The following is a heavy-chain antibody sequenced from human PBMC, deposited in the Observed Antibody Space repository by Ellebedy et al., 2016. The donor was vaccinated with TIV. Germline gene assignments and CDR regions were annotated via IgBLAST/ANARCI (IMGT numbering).Heavy chain of an antibody. Sequence: GGSLRLXXAASGFTFSNYGMHWVRQAPGKGLEWVAVISYDGNNKYYADSVKGRFTVSRDNSKNMLYLQMNSLRPEDTAMYYCAKDPSIAARYFDFWGQGTLVTVSS. CDR3: AKDPSIAARYFDF. V-gene: IGHV3-30*18. CDR2: ISYDGNNK. D-gene: IGHD6-6*01. J-gene: IGHJ4*02. CDR1: GFTFSNYG.